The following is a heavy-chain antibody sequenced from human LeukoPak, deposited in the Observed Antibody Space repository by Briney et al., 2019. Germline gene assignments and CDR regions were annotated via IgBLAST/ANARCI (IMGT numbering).Heavy chain of an antibody. CDR3: TRWARYCREGSCYSWFDP. CDR2: MKGSEE. V-gene: IGHV3-7*01. J-gene: IGHJ5*02. Sequence: GGSLRLSCAASGFTFSSYWMSWVRQAPGKGLEWVAKMKGSEEYYVESVKGRFTISRDNAKNSLYLRMNSLRVDDTAVYYCTRWARYCREGSCYSWFDPWGQGTLVTVSS. D-gene: IGHD2-15*01. CDR1: GFTFSSYW.